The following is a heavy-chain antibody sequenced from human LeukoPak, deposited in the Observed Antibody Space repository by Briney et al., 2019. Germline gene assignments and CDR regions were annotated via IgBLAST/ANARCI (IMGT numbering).Heavy chain of an antibody. CDR3: ARDGGGVPAALDY. Sequence: PSETLSLTCAVYGGSFSGYYWSWIRQPPGKGLEWIGEINHSGSTNYNPSLKSRVTISVDTSKNQFSLKLSSVTAADTAVYYCARDGGGVPAALDYWGQGTLSPSPQ. CDR1: GGSFSGYY. D-gene: IGHD2-2*01. V-gene: IGHV4-34*01. J-gene: IGHJ4*02. CDR2: INHSGST.